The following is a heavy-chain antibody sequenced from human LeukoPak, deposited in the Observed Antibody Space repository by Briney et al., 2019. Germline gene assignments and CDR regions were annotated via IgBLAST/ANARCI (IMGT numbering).Heavy chain of an antibody. J-gene: IGHJ4*02. D-gene: IGHD3-10*01. CDR1: CGSFSGYY. Sequence: SQTLSLAYAVDCGSFSGYYCRWIRQPPGKWLEFIAEINHSVSTNYNPSLKSRVTISVDTSQNQFSLKLSSVTAADTAVYYCARGPIYYYGSGSYYAWFDYWGQGTLVTVSS. CDR2: INHSVST. CDR3: ARGPIYYYGSGSYYAWFDY. V-gene: IGHV4-34*01.